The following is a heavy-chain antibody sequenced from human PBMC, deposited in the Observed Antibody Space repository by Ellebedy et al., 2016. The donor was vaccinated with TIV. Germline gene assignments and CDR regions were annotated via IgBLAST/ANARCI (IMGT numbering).Heavy chain of an antibody. V-gene: IGHV4-39*01. CDR1: GGSISSSGYY. CDR3: ASHRSGIVLVPAHYGMDV. J-gene: IGHJ6*02. Sequence: SETLSLXXTVSGGSISSSGYYWGWIRQPPGKGLEWIGSIYYSGRTHYNPSLKSRAAISVDTSKSQFSLRLTSVTAADTAVYYCASHRSGIVLVPAHYGMDVWGHGTTVTVSS. D-gene: IGHD2-2*01. CDR2: IYYSGRT.